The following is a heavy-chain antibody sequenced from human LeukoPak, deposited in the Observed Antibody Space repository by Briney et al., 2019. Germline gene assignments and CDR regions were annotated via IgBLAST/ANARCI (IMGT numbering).Heavy chain of an antibody. D-gene: IGHD5-12*01. CDR1: GGSFSGYY. CDR3: ARGRYSGYDFIAAAATKGYYFDY. Sequence: SETLSLTCAVYGGSFSGYYWSRIRQPPGKGLEWIGEINHSGSTNYNPSLKSRVTISVDTSKNQFSLKLSSVTAADTAVYYCARGRYSGYDFIAAAATKGYYFDYWGQGTQVTVSS. CDR2: INHSGST. V-gene: IGHV4-34*01. J-gene: IGHJ4*02.